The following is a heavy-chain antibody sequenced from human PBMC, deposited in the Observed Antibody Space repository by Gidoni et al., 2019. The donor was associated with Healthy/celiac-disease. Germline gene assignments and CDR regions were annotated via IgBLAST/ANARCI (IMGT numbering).Heavy chain of an antibody. CDR3: AKVGYDYVWGSYDY. Sequence: EVQLLESGGGLVQPGGSLRLSCAASGFTFSSSARSWVRQAPGKGLEWVAAMSGSGGSTYYADSVKGRFTISRDNSKNTLYLQMNSLRAEDTAVYYCAKVGYDYVWGSYDYWGQGTLVTVSS. V-gene: IGHV3-23*01. D-gene: IGHD3-16*01. J-gene: IGHJ4*02. CDR2: MSGSGGST. CDR1: GFTFSSSA.